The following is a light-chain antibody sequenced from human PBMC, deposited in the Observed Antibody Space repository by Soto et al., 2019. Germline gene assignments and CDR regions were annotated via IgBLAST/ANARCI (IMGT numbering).Light chain of an antibody. V-gene: IGKV4-1*01. CDR1: QTVLHGSNY. CDR3: QQYYTTPVT. CDR2: WAS. J-gene: IGKJ1*01. Sequence: DIVMTQSPDSLAVSLGERATINCKSSQTVLHGSNYLAWYQQKPRQPPKLLIYWASTRESGVPDRFSGSGSATDLTLTISSLQAEDVAVYYCQQYYTTPVTFGQGTKVEIK.